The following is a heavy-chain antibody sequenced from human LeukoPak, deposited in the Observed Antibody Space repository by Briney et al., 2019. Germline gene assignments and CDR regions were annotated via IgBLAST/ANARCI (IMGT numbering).Heavy chain of an antibody. D-gene: IGHD2/OR15-2a*01. CDR2: ISYDGSNE. CDR1: EFIFRSYD. V-gene: IGHV3-30*02. CDR3: AKDLSLAYFHH. J-gene: IGHJ1*01. Sequence: GGSLRLSCAASEFIFRSYDMHWVRQAPGKGLEWVAFISYDGSNEYYADSVKGRFTISRDNSENTLYLQMNSLRAEDTAVYYCAKDLSLAYFHHWGQGTLVTVSS.